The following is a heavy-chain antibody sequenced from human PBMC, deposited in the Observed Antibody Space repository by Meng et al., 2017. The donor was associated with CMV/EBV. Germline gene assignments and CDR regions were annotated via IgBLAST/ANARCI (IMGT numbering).Heavy chain of an antibody. D-gene: IGHD3-3*01. CDR2: IYHSGST. J-gene: IGHJ4*02. V-gene: IGHV4-4*02. CDR1: GGSTSSSNW. CDR3: ARCTYDFWSGYSDFDY. Sequence: SETLSLTCAVSGGSTSSSNWWSWVRQPPGKGLEWIGEIYHSGSTNYNPSLKSRVTISVDKSKNQFSLKLSSVTAADTAVYYCARCTYDFWSGYSDFDYWGQGTLVTVSS.